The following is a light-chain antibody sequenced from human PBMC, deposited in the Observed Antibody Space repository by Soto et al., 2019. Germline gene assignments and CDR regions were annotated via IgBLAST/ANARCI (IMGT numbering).Light chain of an antibody. CDR2: DAS. CDR1: QSINRH. Sequence: EIVLTQSPATLSLSPGERATLSCRASQSINRHLAWYRQKPGQAPRLLIYDASNRATGIPARFSGSESGTDFTLTISSLEPEDFGVYYCQQRSNWPPLTFGGGTKVEIK. J-gene: IGKJ4*01. V-gene: IGKV3-11*01. CDR3: QQRSNWPPLT.